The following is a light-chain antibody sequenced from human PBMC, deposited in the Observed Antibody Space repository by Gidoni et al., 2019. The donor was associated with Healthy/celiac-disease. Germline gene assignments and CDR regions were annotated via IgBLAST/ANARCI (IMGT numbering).Light chain of an antibody. Sequence: EIVLTQSPGTLSLSPGERATLSCRASQSVSSSYLAWYQQKPGQAPRLLIYCASSRATGIPDRFSGSGSGTDFTLTIRRLEPEAFAVYYCQQYGRSPLFGGGTKVEIK. CDR2: CAS. CDR3: QQYGRSPL. J-gene: IGKJ4*01. V-gene: IGKV3-20*01. CDR1: QSVSSSY.